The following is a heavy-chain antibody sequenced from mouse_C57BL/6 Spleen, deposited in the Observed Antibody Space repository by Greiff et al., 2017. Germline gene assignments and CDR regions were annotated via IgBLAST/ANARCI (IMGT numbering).Heavy chain of an antibody. CDR3: AITTVAPYWYFDV. CDR2: INPYNGGT. CDR1: GYTFTDYY. Sequence: VQLQQSGPVLVKPGASVKMSCKASGYTFTDYYMNWVKQSHGKSLEWIGVINPYNGGTSYNQKFKGKATLTVDKSSSTAYMELNSLTSEDSAVYYCAITTVAPYWYFDVWGTGTTVTVSS. V-gene: IGHV1-19*01. J-gene: IGHJ1*03. D-gene: IGHD1-1*01.